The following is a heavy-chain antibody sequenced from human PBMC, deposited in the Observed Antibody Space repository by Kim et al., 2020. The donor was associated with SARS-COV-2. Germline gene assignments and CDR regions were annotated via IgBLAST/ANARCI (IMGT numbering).Heavy chain of an antibody. V-gene: IGHV3-30*02. J-gene: IGHJ6*02. CDR3: AKERTGSIHFNYYYYYGMDV. D-gene: IGHD3-10*01. Sequence: RFTSSRDNSKNTLYLQMNSMRAEDTAVYYCAKERTGSIHFNYYYYYGMDVWGQGTTVTVSS.